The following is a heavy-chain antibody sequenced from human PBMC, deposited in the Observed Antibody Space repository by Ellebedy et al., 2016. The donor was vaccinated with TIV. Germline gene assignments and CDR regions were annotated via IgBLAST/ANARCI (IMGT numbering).Heavy chain of an antibody. CDR3: ARLPCGSTSCGGQAFDI. D-gene: IGHD2-2*01. CDR1: GGTFSSYA. V-gene: IGHV1-69*13. Sequence: SVKVSCXASGGTFSSYAVVWVRQAPGQGLEWMGGIIPLFGTANYTQKFQGRVTLTADDSTGTAYMELSSLRSDDTAVYYCARLPCGSTSCGGQAFDIWGQGTMVTVSS. CDR2: IIPLFGTA. J-gene: IGHJ3*02.